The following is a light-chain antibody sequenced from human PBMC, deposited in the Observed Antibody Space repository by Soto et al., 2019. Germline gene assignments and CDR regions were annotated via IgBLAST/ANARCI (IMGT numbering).Light chain of an antibody. CDR3: HHYKMYSPWT. Sequence: DIQMTKSPSTVSAYVGDSVTITCRARQSITTWLAWYQQRPGKGPKLLIYDVSSLQSGVPSRFSGSGSGTEFTLTISSLQPDDFATYYCHHYKMYSPWTFGQGTKVDI. CDR1: QSITTW. V-gene: IGKV1-5*01. CDR2: DVS. J-gene: IGKJ1*01.